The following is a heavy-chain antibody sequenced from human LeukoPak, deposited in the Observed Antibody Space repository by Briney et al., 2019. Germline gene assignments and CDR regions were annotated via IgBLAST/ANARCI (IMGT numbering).Heavy chain of an antibody. CDR1: EFTVSVNY. V-gene: IGHV3-53*05. D-gene: IGHD4-11*01. Sequence: GGSLRLSCAASEFTVSVNYMSWVRQAPGKGLEWVSVIYCGGSKNYADSVEGRFTISRDNSKNTLYLQMNSLRTEDTAVYYCARDARVYSNYLWGQGTLVTVSS. CDR3: ARDARVYSNYL. J-gene: IGHJ5*02. CDR2: IYCGGSK.